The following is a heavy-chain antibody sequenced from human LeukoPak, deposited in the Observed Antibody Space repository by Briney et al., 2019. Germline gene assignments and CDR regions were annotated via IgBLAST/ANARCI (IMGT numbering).Heavy chain of an antibody. D-gene: IGHD1-1*01. CDR3: ARESRELERRATFDY. V-gene: IGHV1-18*01. J-gene: IGHJ4*02. CDR2: ISAYNGNT. Sequence: AASVKVSCKASGYTFTSYGIGWVRQAPGQGLEWMGWISAYNGNTNYAQKLQGRVTMTTDTSTSTAYMELRSLRSDDTAVYYCARESRELERRATFDYWGQGTLVTVSS. CDR1: GYTFTSYG.